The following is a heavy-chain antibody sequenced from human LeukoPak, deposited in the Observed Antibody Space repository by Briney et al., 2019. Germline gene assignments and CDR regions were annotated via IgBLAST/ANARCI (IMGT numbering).Heavy chain of an antibody. CDR3: AKGARYFDWLTFDY. CDR2: ISGDSGST. Sequence: GGSLRLSCAASGFTFGNYGMIGVRQAPGKGLEGVTAISGDSGSTFYADCVEGRFPISRHNYKLTLYPQINSLRAEDTAVYYCAKGARYFDWLTFDYWGQGTLVTVSS. CDR1: GFTFGNYG. V-gene: IGHV3-23*01. J-gene: IGHJ4*02. D-gene: IGHD3-9*01.